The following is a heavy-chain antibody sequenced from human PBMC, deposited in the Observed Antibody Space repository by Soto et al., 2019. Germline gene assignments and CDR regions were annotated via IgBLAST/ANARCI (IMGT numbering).Heavy chain of an antibody. J-gene: IGHJ4*02. CDR3: AIGRGGYIHD. CDR2: ICYSGRT. CDR1: GGSISSYY. V-gene: IGHV4-59*01. Sequence: QVQLQESGPGLVKPSETLSITCTVSGGSISSYYWSWIRQPPGKGLEWIGYICYSGRTNYNPALKMRFPISVDTSNHECSLHLRSVTSADTAVYYFAIGRGGYIHDWGQGTLVTVSS. D-gene: IGHD2-15*01.